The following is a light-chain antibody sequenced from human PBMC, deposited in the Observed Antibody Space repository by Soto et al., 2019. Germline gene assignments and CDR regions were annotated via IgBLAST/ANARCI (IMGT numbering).Light chain of an antibody. CDR2: GAS. CDR3: QQTTTFPLT. V-gene: IGKV3-20*01. Sequence: EIVLTQSPGTLSLSPGERATLSCRASQSVSSSSLAWYQQKPGQAPRLLIYGASSRATGIPDRFSGSGSGTDFTLTISRLEPEDFATYYCQQTTTFPLTFGGGTKVEIK. CDR1: QSVSSSS. J-gene: IGKJ4*01.